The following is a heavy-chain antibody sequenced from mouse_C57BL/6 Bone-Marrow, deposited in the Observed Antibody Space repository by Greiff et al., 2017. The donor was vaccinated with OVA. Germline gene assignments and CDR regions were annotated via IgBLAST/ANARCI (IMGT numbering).Heavy chain of an antibody. CDR3: ARGGTLLRPVDGAMDY. CDR2: IYPGSGST. D-gene: IGHD1-2*01. J-gene: IGHJ4*01. V-gene: IGHV1-55*01. CDR1: GYTFTSYW. Sequence: QVQLQQPGAELVKPGASVKMSCKASGYTFTSYWITWVKQRPGQGLEWIGDIYPGSGSTNYNEKFKSKATLTVDTSSSTAYMQLSSLTSEDSAVYYCARGGTLLRPVDGAMDYWGQGTSVTVSS.